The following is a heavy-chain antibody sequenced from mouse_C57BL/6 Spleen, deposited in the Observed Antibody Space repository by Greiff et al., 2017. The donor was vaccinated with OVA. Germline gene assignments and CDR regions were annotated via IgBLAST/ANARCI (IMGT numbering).Heavy chain of an antibody. J-gene: IGHJ2*01. CDR2: INPSSGYT. V-gene: IGHV1-7*01. D-gene: IGHD2-3*01. CDR3: ARDGYHY. CDR1: GYTFTSYW. Sequence: VQLQQSGAELAKPGASVKLSCKASGYTFTSYWMHWVKQRPGQGLEWIGYINPSSGYTKYNQKFKDKATLTAYKSSSTAYMQLSSLTYEDSAVYYCARDGYHYWGQGTTLTVSS.